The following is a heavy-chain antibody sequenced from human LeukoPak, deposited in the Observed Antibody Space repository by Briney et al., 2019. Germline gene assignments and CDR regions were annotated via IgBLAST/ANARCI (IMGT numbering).Heavy chain of an antibody. Sequence: SGPALVKSKQTLTLTCTFSGFSLTTTGMCVSWIRQPPGQALEWLARIDWDGDEYYSTSLKTNLTISKHTSKNQVVLIMTNVDPVDTATYYCARTTYYSESGGYTPGYFDYWGQGARVTVPS. V-gene: IGHV2-70*11. D-gene: IGHD3-22*01. CDR3: ARTTYYSESGGYTPGYFDY. CDR2: IDWDGDE. J-gene: IGHJ4*02. CDR1: GFSLTTTGMC.